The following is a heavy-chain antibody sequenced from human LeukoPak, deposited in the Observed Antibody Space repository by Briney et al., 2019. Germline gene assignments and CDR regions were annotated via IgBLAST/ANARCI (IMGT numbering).Heavy chain of an antibody. Sequence: ASVKVSCKASGYTFTSYDINWVRQAPGQGLEWMGWMNPNSCNTGYAQKFQGRVTMTRNTPISTAYMELSSLRSEDTAVYYCARGDYSGSYLHNWFDPWGQGTLVTVSS. CDR1: GYTFTSYD. V-gene: IGHV1-8*01. J-gene: IGHJ5*02. CDR3: ARGDYSGSYLHNWFDP. CDR2: MNPNSCNT. D-gene: IGHD1-26*01.